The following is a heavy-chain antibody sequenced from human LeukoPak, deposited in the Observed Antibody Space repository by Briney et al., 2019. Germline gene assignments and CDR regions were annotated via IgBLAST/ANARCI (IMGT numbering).Heavy chain of an antibody. CDR1: GYTFTIYG. Sequence: ASVTVSFKASGYTFTIYGISWVRQAPGQGREWMGWISAYNGNTNYAQKLQGRVTMTTDTSTSTAYMELRCLRSDDTAVYYCARSFIVGARYDYWGQGTLVTVSS. V-gene: IGHV1-18*01. CDR2: ISAYNGNT. J-gene: IGHJ4*02. D-gene: IGHD1-26*01. CDR3: ARSFIVGARYDY.